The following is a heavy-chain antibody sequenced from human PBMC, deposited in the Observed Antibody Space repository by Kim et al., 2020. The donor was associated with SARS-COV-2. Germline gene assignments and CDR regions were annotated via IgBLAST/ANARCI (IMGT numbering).Heavy chain of an antibody. V-gene: IGHV1-2*02. CDR2: GGT. Sequence: GGTNYAKKFQGRVTMTRDTSISTAYMGLSRLRSDDTAVYYCAREGNGFDYWGQGTLVTVSS. CDR3: AREGNGFDY. J-gene: IGHJ4*02.